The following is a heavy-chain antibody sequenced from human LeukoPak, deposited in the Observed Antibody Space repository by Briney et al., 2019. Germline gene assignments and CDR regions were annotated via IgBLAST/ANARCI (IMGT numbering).Heavy chain of an antibody. Sequence: SETLSLTCTVSGGFISSSSYYWGWLRQTPGKGLEWNGSIDYSGSTYYNPSLKSRDTISGDTSKNQFSLKLSSVTAADTAVYYCARRVRGTVLMVYAIEGVGDWFGPWGQGTLVTVSS. CDR1: GGFISSSSYY. D-gene: IGHD2-8*01. CDR3: ARRVRGTVLMVYAIEGVGDWFGP. J-gene: IGHJ5*02. CDR2: IDYSGST. V-gene: IGHV4-39*01.